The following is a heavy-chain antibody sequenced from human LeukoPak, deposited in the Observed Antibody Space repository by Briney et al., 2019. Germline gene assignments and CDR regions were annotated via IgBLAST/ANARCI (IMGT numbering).Heavy chain of an antibody. J-gene: IGHJ5*02. D-gene: IGHD3-9*01. Sequence: ASVKVSCKASGYTFTGYYMHWVRQAPGQGLEWMGWINPNSGGTNYAQKFQGWVTMTRDTSISTAYTGLSRLRSDDTAVYYCARATSYDILTGYYSDWFDPWGQGTLVTVSS. V-gene: IGHV1-2*04. CDR3: ARATSYDILTGYYSDWFDP. CDR2: INPNSGGT. CDR1: GYTFTGYY.